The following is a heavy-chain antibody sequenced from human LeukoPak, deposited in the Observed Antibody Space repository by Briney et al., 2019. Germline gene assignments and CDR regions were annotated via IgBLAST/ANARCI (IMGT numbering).Heavy chain of an antibody. V-gene: IGHV3-30*02. CDR1: GFTFSSYG. CDR3: ARANDRSIFGVVIIAPDAFDI. D-gene: IGHD3-3*02. J-gene: IGHJ3*02. CDR2: IRYDGSNK. Sequence: PGGSLRLSCAASGFTFSSYGMHWVRQAPGKGLEWVAFIRYDGSNKYYADSVKGRFTISRDNAKNSLYLQMNSLRAEDTAVYYRARANDRSIFGVVIIAPDAFDIWGQGTMVTVSS.